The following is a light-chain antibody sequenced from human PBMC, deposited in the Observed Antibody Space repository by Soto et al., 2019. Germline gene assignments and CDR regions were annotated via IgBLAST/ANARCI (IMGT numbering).Light chain of an antibody. CDR2: DAS. V-gene: IGKV3-11*01. Sequence: EIVLTQSPATLSLSPGERATLSCRASQSVSSYIAWYQQKPGQAPRLLIYDASNRATGIPARFSGSGSGTDFTLTISSLEPEDFAVYYCQQRSNWLITFGQGTRLEIK. J-gene: IGKJ5*01. CDR3: QQRSNWLIT. CDR1: QSVSSY.